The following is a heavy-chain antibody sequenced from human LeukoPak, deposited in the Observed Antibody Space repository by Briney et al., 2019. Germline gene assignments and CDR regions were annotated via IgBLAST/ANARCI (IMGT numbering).Heavy chain of an antibody. CDR2: IYSGGST. D-gene: IGHD6-19*01. J-gene: IGHJ4*02. Sequence: PGGSLRLPCAASGFTVSSNYMSWVRQAPGKGLEWVSVIYSGGSTYYADSVKGRFTISRDNSKNTLYLQMNSLRAEDTAVYYCEYSSGWRRIDYWGQGTLVTVSS. V-gene: IGHV3-66*01. CDR1: GFTVSSNY. CDR3: EYSSGWRRIDY.